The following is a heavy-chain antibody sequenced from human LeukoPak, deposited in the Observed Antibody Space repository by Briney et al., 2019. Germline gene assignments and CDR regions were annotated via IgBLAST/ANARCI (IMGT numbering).Heavy chain of an antibody. D-gene: IGHD3-10*01. CDR1: GFTFSSYA. Sequence: GGSLRLSCAASGFTFSSYAMSWVRQAPGKGLEWVSAISGSGGSTYYADSVKGRFTISRDNSKNTLYLQMNSLRAEDTAVYYCAKATRKVLLWFGEVWGQGTMVTVSS. CDR2: ISGSGGST. CDR3: AKATRKVLLWFGEV. J-gene: IGHJ3*01. V-gene: IGHV3-23*01.